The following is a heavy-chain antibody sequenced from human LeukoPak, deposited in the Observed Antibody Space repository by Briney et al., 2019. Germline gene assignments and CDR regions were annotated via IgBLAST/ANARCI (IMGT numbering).Heavy chain of an antibody. Sequence: GGSLRLSCAASGFTFSSYAMSWVRQAPGKGLEWVGRIKSETDGGTTDYAAPVKDRFTISRDDSKNTLYLQMNSLKTEDTAVYYCGEAAGWGQGTLVTVSS. D-gene: IGHD3-10*01. CDR1: GFTFSSYA. J-gene: IGHJ4*02. V-gene: IGHV3-15*01. CDR2: IKSETDGGTT. CDR3: GEAAG.